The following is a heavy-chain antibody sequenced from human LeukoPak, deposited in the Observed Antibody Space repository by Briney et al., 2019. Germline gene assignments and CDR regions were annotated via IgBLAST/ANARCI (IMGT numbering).Heavy chain of an antibody. J-gene: IGHJ4*02. V-gene: IGHV1-46*01. Sequence: GASVKVSCKASGYTFTSYYMHWVRQAPGQGLEWMGIINPSGGSTSYAQKFQGRVTMTRDTSTSTAYMELSSLRSEDTAVYYCATRGGSWLARGGFDYWGQGTLVTVSS. CDR1: GYTFTSYY. CDR2: INPSGGST. D-gene: IGHD2-15*01. CDR3: ATRGGSWLARGGFDY.